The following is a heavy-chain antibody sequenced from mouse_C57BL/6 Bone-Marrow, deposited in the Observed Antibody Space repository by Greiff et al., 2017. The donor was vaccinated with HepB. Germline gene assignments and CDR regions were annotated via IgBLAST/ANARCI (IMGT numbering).Heavy chain of an antibody. CDR1: GFTFTDYY. Sequence: EVQVVESGGGLVQPGGSLSLSCAASGFTFTDYYMSWVRQPPGKALEWLGFIRNKANGYTTEYSASVKGRFTISRDNSQSILYLQMNALRAEDSATYYCARSPITTVVAGAMDYWGQGTSVTVSS. CDR2: IRNKANGYTT. V-gene: IGHV7-3*01. CDR3: ARSPITTVVAGAMDY. J-gene: IGHJ4*01. D-gene: IGHD1-1*01.